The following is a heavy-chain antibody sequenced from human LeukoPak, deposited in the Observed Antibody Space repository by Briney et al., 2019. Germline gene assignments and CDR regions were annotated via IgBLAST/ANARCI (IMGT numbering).Heavy chain of an antibody. J-gene: IGHJ4*02. Sequence: GASVKVSCKASGYRFISYGFSWVRQAPGQGLEWMGWISAYNGNTNYVQKFQGRVTMTTDTSTSIVYMEVRSLRSDDTAVYYCARALSDDFWSGYQDHWGQGTLVTVSS. CDR3: ARALSDDFWSGYQDH. CDR2: ISAYNGNT. D-gene: IGHD3-3*01. CDR1: GYRFISYG. V-gene: IGHV1-18*01.